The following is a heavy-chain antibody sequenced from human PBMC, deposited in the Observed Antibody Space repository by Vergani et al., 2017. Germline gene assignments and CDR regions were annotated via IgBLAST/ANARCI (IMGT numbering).Heavy chain of an antibody. D-gene: IGHD6-13*01. Sequence: QVQLQQWGAGLLKPSETLSLTCAVYGGSFSGYYWSWIRQPPGKGLEWIGEINHSGSTYYNPSLKSRVTISVDTSKNQFSLKLSSVTAADTAVYYCASDSSSWYPYYFDYWGQGTLVTVSS. V-gene: IGHV4-34*01. CDR1: GGSFSGYY. CDR2: INHSGST. J-gene: IGHJ4*02. CDR3: ASDSSSWYPYYFDY.